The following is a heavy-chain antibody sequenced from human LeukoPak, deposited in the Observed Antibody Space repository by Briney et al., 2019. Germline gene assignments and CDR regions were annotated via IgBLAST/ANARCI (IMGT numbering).Heavy chain of an antibody. J-gene: IGHJ6*04. CDR3: ARDSAPGEWFGELSFVGMDV. CDR1: GGSISSSSSY. V-gene: IGHV4-39*02. Sequence: SETLSLTCSVSGGSISSSSSYWGWIRQPPGKGLEWIGSIYYSGSSFDNPALKSRVTISVDTSKNQFSLKLSSVTAADTAVYYCARDSAPGEWFGELSFVGMDVWGKGTTVTISS. D-gene: IGHD3-10*01. CDR2: IYYSGSS.